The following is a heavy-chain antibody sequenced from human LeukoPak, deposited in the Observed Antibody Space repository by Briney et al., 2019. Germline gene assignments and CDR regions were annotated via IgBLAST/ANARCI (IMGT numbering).Heavy chain of an antibody. Sequence: ASVKVSCKASGYTFTDYYIHWVRQAPGQGLEWMGIINPSGGTTRYSQKFQGRVAMTRDTSTTTVYMELSSLRSEDTAVYYCATEGEHWGQGTLVTVSS. CDR1: GYTFTDYY. CDR2: INPSGGTT. V-gene: IGHV1-46*01. CDR3: ATEGEH. J-gene: IGHJ4*02.